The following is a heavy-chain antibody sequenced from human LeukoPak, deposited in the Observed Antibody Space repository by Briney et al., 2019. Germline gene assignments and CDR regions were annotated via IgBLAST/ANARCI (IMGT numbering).Heavy chain of an antibody. Sequence: PEALSLTCAVYGGSISTTYWSWIRPPPGEGLELIGYNYSSGSTNYNPSLQSRVTISVDTSKNQFSLKLSSVTAADTAVYYCARGKVRWFTGYWGQGTLGTVSS. D-gene: IGHD4-23*01. J-gene: IGHJ4*02. CDR2: NYSSGST. V-gene: IGHV4-59*01. CDR3: ARGKVRWFTGY. CDR1: GGSISTTY.